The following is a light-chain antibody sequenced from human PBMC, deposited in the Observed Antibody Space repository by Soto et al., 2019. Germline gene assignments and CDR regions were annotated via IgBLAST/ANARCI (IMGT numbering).Light chain of an antibody. J-gene: IGKJ1*01. CDR1: QSISTY. V-gene: IGKV3-11*01. CDR3: LQDYTYPWT. Sequence: PGQRATLSCRASQSISTYLAWYXVKXGQXXRXXXYGASSRATGIPDRFSGSGYGTDFTLTISRLEPEDFATYYCLQDYTYPWTFGQGTEVDIK. CDR2: GAS.